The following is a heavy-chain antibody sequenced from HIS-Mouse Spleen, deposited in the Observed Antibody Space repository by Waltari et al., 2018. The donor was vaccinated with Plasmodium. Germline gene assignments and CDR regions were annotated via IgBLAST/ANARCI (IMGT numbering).Heavy chain of an antibody. CDR2: ISSSSSYI. Sequence: EVQLVESGGGLVKPGGSLSLPCAASAFPFSSYSMTWLRQAPGKALEWVSSISSSSSYIYYADSVKGRFTISRDNAKNSLYLQMNSLRAEDTAVYYCAREDILTGYYNDYWYFDLWGRGTLVTVSS. J-gene: IGHJ2*01. V-gene: IGHV3-21*01. D-gene: IGHD3-9*01. CDR3: AREDILTGYYNDYWYFDL. CDR1: AFPFSSYS.